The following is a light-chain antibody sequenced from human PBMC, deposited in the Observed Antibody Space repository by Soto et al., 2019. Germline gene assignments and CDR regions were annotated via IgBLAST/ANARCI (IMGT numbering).Light chain of an antibody. CDR2: KAS. J-gene: IGKJ1*01. CDR1: QTMSSS. Sequence: DSQMTQSPSTLSASVGDRVTITCRSSQTMSSSLAWYQHKPGKAPNLLIYKASSLESGVPSRFSGSGSGTEFTLIISSVQPDDFATYYCQQYSSFWTFGQGTKVEIK. CDR3: QQYSSFWT. V-gene: IGKV1-5*03.